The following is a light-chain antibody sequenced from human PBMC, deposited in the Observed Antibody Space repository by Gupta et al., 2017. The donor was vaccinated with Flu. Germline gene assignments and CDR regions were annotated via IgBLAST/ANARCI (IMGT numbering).Light chain of an antibody. V-gene: IGLV1-40*01. CDR3: QSYDSSLSPYVV. CDR2: GNS. Sequence: TISCTGSSSNIGAGYDVHWYQQLPGTAPKLLIYGNSNRPSGVPDRFSGSKSGTSASLAITGLQAEDEADYYCQSYDSSLSPYVVFGGGTKLTVL. J-gene: IGLJ2*01. CDR1: SSNIGAGYD.